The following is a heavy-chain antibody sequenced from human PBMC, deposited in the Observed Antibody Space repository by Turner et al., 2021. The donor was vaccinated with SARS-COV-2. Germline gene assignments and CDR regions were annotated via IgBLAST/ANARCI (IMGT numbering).Heavy chain of an antibody. J-gene: IGHJ4*02. CDR3: ARQRRTGDNPPGGYFGY. Sequence: QLQLPASGPGLGKPSETLSLTRTGSGGSSSSTNYFWGWVRQPPGKGLEWIGNINDSGSTYHNPYLRSRLTISIDTSKDQFALKRSSVTAADTAVYYCARQRRTGDNPPGGYFGYWGQGTLVTVSS. CDR2: INDSGST. CDR1: GGSSSSTNYF. V-gene: IGHV4-39*01. D-gene: IGHD2-21*01.